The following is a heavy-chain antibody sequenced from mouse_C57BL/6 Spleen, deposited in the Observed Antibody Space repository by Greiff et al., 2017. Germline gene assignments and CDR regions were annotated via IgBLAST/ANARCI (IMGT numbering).Heavy chain of an antibody. D-gene: IGHD2-5*01. CDR3: ARRGDSNYPPPVDC. V-gene: IGHV1-64*01. J-gene: IGHJ2*01. CDR2: IHPNGGST. Sequence: QVQLKQPGAELVKPGASVKLSCKASGYTFTSYWLHWVKQRPGQGLEWIGMIHPNGGSTNYNEKFKSKATLTVDKSSSTAYMQLSSLTSEDSAVYYGARRGDSNYPPPVDCWGQGTTLTVSS. CDR1: GYTFTSYW.